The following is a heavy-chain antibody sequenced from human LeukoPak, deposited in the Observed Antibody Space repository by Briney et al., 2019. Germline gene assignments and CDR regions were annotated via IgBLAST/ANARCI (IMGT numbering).Heavy chain of an antibody. V-gene: IGHV4-61*02. CDR1: GGFISSGTHY. Sequence: SETLSLTCDVSGGFISSGTHYWTWIRQPVGKGLEWLGRIFTSGSPTYNSSLKSRLTISIDKSKNQFFLKLSSVTAADTAVYYCARDRGSSSGENGYYFDYWGQGTLVTVSS. CDR3: ARDRGSSSGENGYYFDY. CDR2: IFTSGSP. J-gene: IGHJ4*02. D-gene: IGHD6-13*01.